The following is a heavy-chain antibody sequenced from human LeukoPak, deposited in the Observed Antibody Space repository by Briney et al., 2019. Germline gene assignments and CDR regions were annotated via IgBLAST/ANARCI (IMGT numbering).Heavy chain of an antibody. J-gene: IGHJ4*02. Sequence: PSETLSLTCRVSGGSISSYYWSWIRQPPGKGLEWIGYIYYSGCTNYNPSLKSRITISVDTSKNQFSLKLSSVTAADTAVYYCARRTGYYDGFDYWGQGTLVTASS. D-gene: IGHD3/OR15-3a*01. CDR2: IYYSGCT. V-gene: IGHV4-59*01. CDR3: ARRTGYYDGFDY. CDR1: GGSISSYY.